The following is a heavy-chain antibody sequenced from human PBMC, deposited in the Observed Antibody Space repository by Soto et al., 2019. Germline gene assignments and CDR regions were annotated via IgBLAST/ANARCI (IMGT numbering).Heavy chain of an antibody. V-gene: IGHV1-3*01. CDR2: INAGNGNT. J-gene: IGHJ4*02. CDR3: ASHNCTNGVCRLFDY. D-gene: IGHD2-8*01. CDR1: GYTFTSYA. Sequence: VKVSCKASGYTFTSYAMHWVRQAPGQRLEWMGWINAGNGNTKYSQKFQGRVTITRDTSASTAYMELSSLRSEDTAVYYCASHNCTNGVCRLFDYWGQGTLVTVSS.